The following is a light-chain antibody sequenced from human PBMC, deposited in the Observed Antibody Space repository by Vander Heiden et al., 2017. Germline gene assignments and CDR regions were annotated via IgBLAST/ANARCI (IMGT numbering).Light chain of an antibody. CDR1: SSNIGAGYD. V-gene: IGLV1-40*01. CDR3: QSYDNSLSGFWV. CDR2: ANI. J-gene: IGLJ3*02. Sequence: QSVLTQPPSVSGAPGQRVTISCTGSSSNIGAGYDVHWYQQLPGTAPKLLIFANINRPSGVPYRFSGSKSGTSASLAITGLQVEDEADYYCQSYDNSLSGFWVFGGGTKLTVL.